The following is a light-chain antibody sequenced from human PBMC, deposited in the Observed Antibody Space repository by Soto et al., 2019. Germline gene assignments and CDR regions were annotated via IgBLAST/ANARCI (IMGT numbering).Light chain of an antibody. CDR1: SSNIGAGYD. Sequence: QSVLTQPPSVSGAPGQRVTISCTGSSSNIGAGYDVHWYQQLPGTAPKLLIYGNSNRPSGVPDRFSGSKSGTSASLAITGLQAEDEADYYCQSYDSSLSYVFGPGTKAPS. CDR2: GNS. V-gene: IGLV1-40*01. CDR3: QSYDSSLSYV. J-gene: IGLJ1*01.